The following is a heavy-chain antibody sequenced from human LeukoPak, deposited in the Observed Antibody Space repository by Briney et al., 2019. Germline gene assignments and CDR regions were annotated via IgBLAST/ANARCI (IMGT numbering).Heavy chain of an antibody. D-gene: IGHD2-15*01. Sequence: ASVKVSCKASGYTFTSYGISWVRQAAGQGLEWMGWISAYNGNTNYAQRLQGRVTMTTDTSTSTAYMELRSLRSDDTAVYYCARQGWVARNFDYWGQGTLVTVSS. CDR1: GYTFTSYG. J-gene: IGHJ4*02. CDR3: ARQGWVARNFDY. CDR2: ISAYNGNT. V-gene: IGHV1-18*01.